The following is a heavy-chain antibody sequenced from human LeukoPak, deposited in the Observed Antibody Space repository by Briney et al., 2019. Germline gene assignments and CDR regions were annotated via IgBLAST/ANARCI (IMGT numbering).Heavy chain of an antibody. Sequence: GESLKISCKTSGYTFTDYWIGWVRQMPGKGLEWMRIVHLGDSDLRYNPSFEGQVTISADKSTTTAYLQWTSLKASDSAMYFCARDMNNGLLPDYWGQGTLVTVSS. CDR2: VHLGDSDL. CDR3: ARDMNNGLLPDY. J-gene: IGHJ4*02. D-gene: IGHD2-21*02. V-gene: IGHV5-51*01. CDR1: GYTFTDYW.